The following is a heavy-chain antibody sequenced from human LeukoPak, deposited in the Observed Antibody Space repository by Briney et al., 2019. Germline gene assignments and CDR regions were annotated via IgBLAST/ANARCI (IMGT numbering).Heavy chain of an antibody. Sequence: PGGSLRLSCAASGFTSSSYWMHWVRQAPGKGLVWVSLINSDGSSTIYADSVKGRFTISRDNVKNTLYLQMNSLRAEDTAVYYCARGLTIFGVVNDAFDIWGQGTMVTVSS. V-gene: IGHV3-74*01. CDR1: GFTSSSYW. CDR3: ARGLTIFGVVNDAFDI. CDR2: INSDGSST. J-gene: IGHJ3*02. D-gene: IGHD3-3*01.